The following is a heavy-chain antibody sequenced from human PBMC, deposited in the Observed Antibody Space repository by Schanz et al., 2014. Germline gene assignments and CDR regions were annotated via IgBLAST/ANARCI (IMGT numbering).Heavy chain of an antibody. CDR2: ITPTLGKV. Sequence: QVQLVQSGAEVKKPGSSVKVSCKASGGTFRSYPVSWVRQAPGQGLEWMGRITPTLGKVDYAQKFKGRVTDTAKIPPSTANMRLISQTSEDTAGYYGARDPQYDDASGRDYWGQGTLVTVST. CDR3: ARDPQYDDASGRDY. J-gene: IGHJ4*02. D-gene: IGHD3-10*01. CDR1: GGTFRSYP. V-gene: IGHV1-69*08.